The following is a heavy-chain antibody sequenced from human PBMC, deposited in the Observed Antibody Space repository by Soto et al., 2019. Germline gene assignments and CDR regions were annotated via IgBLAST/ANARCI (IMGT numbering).Heavy chain of an antibody. V-gene: IGHV1-18*01. CDR2: ISAYNGNT. Sequence: ASVKVSCKASGYTFTSYGISWVRQAPGQGLEWMGWISAYNGNTNYAQKLQGRVTMTTDTSTSTAYMELRSLRSDDTAVYYCARVKLYGDYVYNWFDPWGQGTLVTVSS. D-gene: IGHD4-17*01. CDR3: ARVKLYGDYVYNWFDP. J-gene: IGHJ5*02. CDR1: GYTFTSYG.